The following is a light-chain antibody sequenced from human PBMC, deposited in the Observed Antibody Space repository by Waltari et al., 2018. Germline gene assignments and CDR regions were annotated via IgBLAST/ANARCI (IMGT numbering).Light chain of an antibody. Sequence: EIVMTQAPVTLSVSPGERATLFCRASQSVSSNLAWYQQKPGRGPRLLIYGASIRDTGIPARLTGRGSGTEFTLTISRLQSEDFAVYFCQHYNNRPLTFGGGTKVEI. CDR1: QSVSSN. CDR2: GAS. V-gene: IGKV3-15*01. CDR3: QHYNNRPLT. J-gene: IGKJ4*01.